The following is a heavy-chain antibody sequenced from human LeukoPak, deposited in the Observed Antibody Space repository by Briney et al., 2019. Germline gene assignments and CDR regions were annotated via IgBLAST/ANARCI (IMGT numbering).Heavy chain of an antibody. CDR1: GGSFSGYY. CDR2: INHSGST. J-gene: IGHJ4*02. CDR3: ARDERSFDF. Sequence: SETLSLTCAVYGGSFSGYYWSWIRQPPGKGLEWIGEINHSGSTNYNPSLKSRVTISIDTSKNQFSLKLNSVTAADTAVYYCARDERSFDFWGQGTLVTVSS. V-gene: IGHV4-34*01.